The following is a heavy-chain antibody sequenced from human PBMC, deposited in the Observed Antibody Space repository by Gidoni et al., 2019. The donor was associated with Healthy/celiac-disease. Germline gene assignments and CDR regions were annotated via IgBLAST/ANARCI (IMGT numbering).Heavy chain of an antibody. Sequence: LSWVRQAPGKGLEWVGRIKSKTDGGTTDYAAPVKGRFTISRDDSKNTLYRQMNSLKTEDTAVYYCTTGPVLLWCGEFWDWFDPWGQGTLVTVSS. D-gene: IGHD3-10*01. CDR3: TTGPVLLWCGEFWDWFDP. J-gene: IGHJ5*02. V-gene: IGHV3-15*01. CDR2: IKSKTDGGTT.